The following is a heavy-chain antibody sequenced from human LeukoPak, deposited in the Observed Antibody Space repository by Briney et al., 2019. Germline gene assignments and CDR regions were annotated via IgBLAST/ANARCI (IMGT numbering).Heavy chain of an antibody. V-gene: IGHV3-21*01. J-gene: IGHJ4*02. D-gene: IGHD5-12*01. CDR1: GFSFSNYA. CDR2: IINSSYI. Sequence: AGGSLRLFCAASGFSFSNYALGWIRQAPGKGLQWVSSIINSSYIYYSDSVKGRFTISRDNTKNSLYLEMDRLSAEDTAVYYCARDRGYAGYAHGYWGQGTLVTVSS. CDR3: ARDRGYAGYAHGY.